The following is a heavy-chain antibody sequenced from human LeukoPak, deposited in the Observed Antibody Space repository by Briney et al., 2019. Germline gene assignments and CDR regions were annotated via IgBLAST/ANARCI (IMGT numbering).Heavy chain of an antibody. D-gene: IGHD3-9*01. CDR1: GFTVSSNY. V-gene: IGHV3-66*02. CDR3: ARDGYYDILSAVMANDY. Sequence: PGGSLRLSCAASGFTVSSNYMNWVRQAPGKGLEWVSVIYSGGSTYYADSVKGRFTISRDNSKNTLYLQMNSLRAEDTAVYYCARDGYYDILSAVMANDYWGQGTLVAVSS. J-gene: IGHJ4*02. CDR2: IYSGGST.